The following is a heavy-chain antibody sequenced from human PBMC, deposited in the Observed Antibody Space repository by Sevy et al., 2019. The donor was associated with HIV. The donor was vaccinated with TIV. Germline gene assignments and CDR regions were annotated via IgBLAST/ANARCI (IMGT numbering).Heavy chain of an antibody. CDR1: GYTLTELS. D-gene: IGHD6-6*01. CDR2: FDPEDGET. Sequence: ASVKVSCKVSGYTLTELSMHWVRQAPGKGLEWMGGFDPEDGETIYAQKFQGRVTMTEDTSTDTAYMELSSLRSEDTALYYCATEVAARNWFDPWGQGTLVTVSS. V-gene: IGHV1-24*01. J-gene: IGHJ5*02. CDR3: ATEVAARNWFDP.